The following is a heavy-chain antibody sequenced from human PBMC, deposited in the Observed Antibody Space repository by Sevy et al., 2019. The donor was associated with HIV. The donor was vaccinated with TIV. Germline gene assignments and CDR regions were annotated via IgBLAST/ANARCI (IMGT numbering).Heavy chain of an antibody. D-gene: IGHD6-25*01. J-gene: IGHJ6*02. V-gene: IGHV4-59*13. CDR1: GDSIGSSYY. CDR3: GRGGGGDNGYYYSYYGMDV. CDR2: IVYSGTT. Sequence: SETLSLTCTVSGDSIGSSYYWNWIRQSPGKGLEWIGYIVYSGTTNYNPSLKNRVTVSLDTSKNHFSLELTSVTAADTAVYYCGRGGGGDNGYYYSYYGMDVWGQGTTVTVSS.